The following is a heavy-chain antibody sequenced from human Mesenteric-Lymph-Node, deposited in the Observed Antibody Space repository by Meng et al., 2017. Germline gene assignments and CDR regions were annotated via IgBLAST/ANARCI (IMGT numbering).Heavy chain of an antibody. CDR3: VRSSAWVRTGFDP. Sequence: QSQLQESGPGLVKPSEALSLTCSVSGGSISTSGYYWGWIRQPPGKGLEWIGSIGHSGFTYYTPSLKSRVAVSLDTSKSQFSLMLTSVTAADTAVYYCVRSSAWVRTGFDPWAREPWSPSPQ. J-gene: IGHJ5*02. CDR1: GGSISTSGYY. CDR2: IGHSGFT. D-gene: IGHD6-19*01. V-gene: IGHV4-39*01.